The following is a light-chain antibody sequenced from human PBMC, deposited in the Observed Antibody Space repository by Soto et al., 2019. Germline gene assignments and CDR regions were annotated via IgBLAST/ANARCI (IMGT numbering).Light chain of an antibody. Sequence: TRSTATLSLPHEDRATXSCRASQSVRSYLAWYQQKPSQPPMLLIYDTSNRATGIPSIFSCDWYGPDFNLTISSIVPEDFAVCYCQQVSNGRRVTFCARTNVVI. J-gene: IGKJ3*01. CDR1: QSVRSY. V-gene: IGKV3-11*01. CDR3: QQVSNGRRVT. CDR2: DTS.